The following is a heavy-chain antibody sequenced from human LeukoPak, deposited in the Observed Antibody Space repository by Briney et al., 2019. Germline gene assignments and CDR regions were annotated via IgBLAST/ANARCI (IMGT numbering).Heavy chain of an antibody. D-gene: IGHD3-22*01. Sequence: PGRSLRLSCAASGFTFDDYAMHWVRQAPGKGLEWVSGISWNSGSIGYADSVKGRFTISRDNSKNTLYLQMNSLRAEDTAVYYCANVKLDYYDSSGFLDAFDLWGQGTMVTVSS. CDR3: ANVKLDYYDSSGFLDAFDL. J-gene: IGHJ3*01. CDR2: ISWNSGSI. CDR1: GFTFDDYA. V-gene: IGHV3-9*01.